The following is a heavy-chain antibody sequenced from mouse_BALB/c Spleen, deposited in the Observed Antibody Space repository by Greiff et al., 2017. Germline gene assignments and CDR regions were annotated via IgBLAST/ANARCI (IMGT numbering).Heavy chain of an antibody. CDR2: ISDGGSYT. CDR1: GFTFSDYY. Sequence: EVMLVESGGGLVKPGGSLKLSCAASGFTFSDYYMYWVRQTPEKRLEWVATISDGGSYTYYPDSVKGRFTISGDNAKNNLYLQMSSLKSEDTAMYYCARARNYPDYWGQGTTLTVSS. CDR3: ARARNYPDY. V-gene: IGHV5-4*02. J-gene: IGHJ2*01.